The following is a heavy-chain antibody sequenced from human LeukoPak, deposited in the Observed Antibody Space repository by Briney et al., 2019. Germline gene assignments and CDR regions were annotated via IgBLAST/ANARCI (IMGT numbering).Heavy chain of an antibody. D-gene: IGHD1-26*01. CDR1: GGSISSYY. V-gene: IGHV4-59*01. CDR3: ARDPGYSGSYHPFDY. J-gene: IGHJ4*02. Sequence: SETLSLTCTVSGGSISSYYWSWIRQPPGKGLEWIGYIYYSGSTNYNPSLKSRVTISVDTSKNQFSLKLSSVTAADTAVYYCARDPGYSGSYHPFDYWGQGTLVTVSS. CDR2: IYYSGST.